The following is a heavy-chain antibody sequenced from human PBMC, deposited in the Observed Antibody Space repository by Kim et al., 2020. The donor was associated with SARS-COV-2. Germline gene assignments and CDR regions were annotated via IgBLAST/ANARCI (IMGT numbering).Heavy chain of an antibody. CDR1: GYIFTTYA. J-gene: IGHJ1*01. CDR3: AREYEYDPGNFYNRGVGYFQY. D-gene: IGHD3-10*01. V-gene: IGHV1-3*04. CDR2: VNTGEDYA. Sequence: ASVKVSCKPSGYIFTTYAIHWVRQAPGQRLEWMGWVNTGEDYAEYSETFQGRVTMTRDTSANTVYMEMNSLRSEDTAVYYCAREYEYDPGNFYNRGVGYFQYWGQGTLVNVSS.